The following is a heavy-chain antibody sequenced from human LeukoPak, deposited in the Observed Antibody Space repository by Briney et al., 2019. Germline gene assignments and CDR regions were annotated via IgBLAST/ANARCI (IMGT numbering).Heavy chain of an antibody. CDR1: GYTFTSYG. D-gene: IGHD2-2*01. CDR2: ISAYNGNT. Sequence: GASVKVSCKASGYTFTSYGISWVRQAPGQGLEWMGWISAYNGNTNYDQKVQGRINMTTDTSTSTAYMELRSLRSDDTAVYYCARVWGIVVVPAAPFDYWGQGTLVTVSS. CDR3: ARVWGIVVVPAAPFDY. V-gene: IGHV1-18*01. J-gene: IGHJ4*02.